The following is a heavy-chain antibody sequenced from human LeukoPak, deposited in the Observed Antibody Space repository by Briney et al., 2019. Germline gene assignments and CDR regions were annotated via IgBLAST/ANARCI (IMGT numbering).Heavy chain of an antibody. Sequence: GGSLRLSCAASGFTFSSYGMHWVRQAPGKGLEWVAVISYDGSNKYYADSVKGRFTISRDNSKNTLYLQMNSLRAEDTAVYYCAKEGRVVAATQSSPDYWGQGTTVTVSS. CDR2: ISYDGSNK. CDR3: AKEGRVVAATQSSPDY. V-gene: IGHV3-30*18. J-gene: IGHJ4*03. CDR1: GFTFSSYG. D-gene: IGHD2-15*01.